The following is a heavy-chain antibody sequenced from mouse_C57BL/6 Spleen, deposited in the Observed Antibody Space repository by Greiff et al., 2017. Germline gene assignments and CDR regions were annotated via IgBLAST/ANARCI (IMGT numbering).Heavy chain of an antibody. CDR1: GFTFSDYG. D-gene: IGHD1-1*01. J-gene: IGHJ4*01. CDR2: ISSGSSTI. V-gene: IGHV5-17*01. CDR3: ARDYYGSSYPYAMDY. Sequence: EVMLVESGGGLVKPGGSLKLSCAASGFTFSDYGMHWVRQAPETGLEWVAYISSGSSTIYYADTVKGRFTISRDNAQTTLFLQMTSLRSEDTAMYYCARDYYGSSYPYAMDYWGQGTSVTVSS.